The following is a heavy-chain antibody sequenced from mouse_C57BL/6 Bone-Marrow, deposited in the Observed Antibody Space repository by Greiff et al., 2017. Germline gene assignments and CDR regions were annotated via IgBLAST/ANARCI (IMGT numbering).Heavy chain of an antibody. J-gene: IGHJ2*01. D-gene: IGHD3-3*01. CDR2: IYPGSGST. Sequence: VQLQQSGAELVKPGASVKMSCKASGYTFPSYWITWVKQRPGQGLEWIGDIYPGSGSTNYNEKFKGKATLTADKSSSTAYMQLSSLTSEDSAVXFCARRRKGWDYFDYWGQGTTLTVSS. V-gene: IGHV1-55*01. CDR3: ARRRKGWDYFDY. CDR1: GYTFPSYW.